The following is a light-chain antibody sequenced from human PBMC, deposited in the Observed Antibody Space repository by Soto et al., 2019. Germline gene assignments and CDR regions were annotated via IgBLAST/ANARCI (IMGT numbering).Light chain of an antibody. J-gene: IGKJ5*01. CDR3: QHRYNWLIA. CDR1: QSISSW. V-gene: IGKV1-5*01. CDR2: DAS. Sequence: DIQMTQSPSTLSASVGDRVTITCRASQSISSWLAWYQQKPGKAPKLLIYDASSLESGVPSRFSGSGSGTEFTLTISSLQPDDFAVYYCQHRYNWLIAFGQGTRLEI.